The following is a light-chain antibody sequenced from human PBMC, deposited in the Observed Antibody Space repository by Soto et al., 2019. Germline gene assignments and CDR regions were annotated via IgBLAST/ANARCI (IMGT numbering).Light chain of an antibody. CDR1: QDISSS. CDR3: QQYYTYPRT. Sequence: AIRTSQSPSSFSASTGDRVTIICRASQDISSSLASYQQKPGKAPNLLIYATSTLQSGVPSRFSGSGSGADFTLTISCLQSEDFATYYCQQYYTYPRTFGQGTKVDIK. CDR2: ATS. V-gene: IGKV1-8*01. J-gene: IGKJ1*01.